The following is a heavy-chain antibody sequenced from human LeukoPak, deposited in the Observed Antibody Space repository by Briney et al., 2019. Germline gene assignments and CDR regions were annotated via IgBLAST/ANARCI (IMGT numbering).Heavy chain of an antibody. V-gene: IGHV3-7*01. CDR1: GFAFSSYW. CDR3: ARDFGSGWYRFDY. D-gene: IGHD6-19*01. J-gene: IGHJ4*02. Sequence: GALRLSCAASGFAFSSYWMSWVRQAPGKGREWVANIKQDGSEKYYVDSVKGRFTISRDNAKNSLYLQMNSLRAEDTAVYYCARDFGSGWYRFDYWGQGTLVTVSS. CDR2: IKQDGSEK.